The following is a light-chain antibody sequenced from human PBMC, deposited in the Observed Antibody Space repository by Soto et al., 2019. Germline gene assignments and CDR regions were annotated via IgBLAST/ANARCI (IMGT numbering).Light chain of an antibody. CDR2: GNS. J-gene: IGLJ1*01. CDR3: QSYDSSLSVYV. V-gene: IGLV1-40*01. CDR1: SSNIGAGYD. Sequence: QSVVTQPPSVSGAPGQRVTISCTGSSSNIGAGYDVHWYQQLPRTAPKLLIYGNSNRPSGVPDRFSGSKSGTSASLAITGLQAEDEADYYCQSYDSSLSVYVFGTGTKVTVL.